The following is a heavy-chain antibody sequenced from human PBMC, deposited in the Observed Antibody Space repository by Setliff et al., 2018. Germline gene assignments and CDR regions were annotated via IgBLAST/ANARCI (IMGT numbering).Heavy chain of an antibody. Sequence: SVKVSCKVSGGTFGSSAFTWVRQAPGPGLEYMGGIIPFFGNTNYAQKFQGRLSITADESTNTVYMELSRLRSEDTAMYYCATPHCSDGTCRYYLESWGQGTLVTVSS. CDR1: GGTFGSSA. D-gene: IGHD2-15*01. CDR3: ATPHCSDGTCRYYLES. V-gene: IGHV1-69*13. J-gene: IGHJ4*02. CDR2: IIPFFGNT.